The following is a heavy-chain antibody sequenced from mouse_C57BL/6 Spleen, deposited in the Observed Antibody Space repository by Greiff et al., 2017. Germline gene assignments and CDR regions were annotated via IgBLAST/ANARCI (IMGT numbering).Heavy chain of an antibody. CDR1: GYTFTSYW. J-gene: IGHJ1*03. D-gene: IGHD2-1*01. CDR2: IHPNSGST. CDR3: AGDGGNYGWYFDV. Sequence: QVQLQQPGAELVKPGASVKLSCKASGYTFTSYWMHWVKQRPGQGLEWIGMIHPNSGSTNYNEKFKSKATLTVDKSSSTAYMQLSSLTSEDSAVYYCAGDGGNYGWYFDVWGTGTTVTVSS. V-gene: IGHV1-64*01.